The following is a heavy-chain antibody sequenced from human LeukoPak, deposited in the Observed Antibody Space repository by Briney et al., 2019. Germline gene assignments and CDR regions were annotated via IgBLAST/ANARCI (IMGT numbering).Heavy chain of an antibody. J-gene: IGHJ4*02. CDR2: IYGGGST. Sequence: SGGSLRLSCAASGFTVSSNYMSWVRQAPGKGPEWVSVIYGGGSTYYADSVKGRFTISRDNSKNTLHLQMNSLRAEDTAVSYCARDLAAGGTYPHYWGQGTLVTVS. V-gene: IGHV3-53*01. CDR3: ARDLAAGGTYPHY. CDR1: GFTVSSNY. D-gene: IGHD6-13*01.